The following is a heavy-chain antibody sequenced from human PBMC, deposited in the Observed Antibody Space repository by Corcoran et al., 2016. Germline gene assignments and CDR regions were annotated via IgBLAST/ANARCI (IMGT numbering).Heavy chain of an antibody. J-gene: IGHJ4*02. CDR3: ATPSSSSSSFDY. CDR1: GGSFSGYY. CDR2: INHSGST. Sequence: QVQLQQWGAGLLKPSESLSLTCAVYGGSFSGYYWSWIRQPPGKGLEWIGEINHSGSTNYNPSLKSRVTISVDTSKNQFSLKLSSVTAADTAVYYCATPSSSSSSFDYWGQGTLVTVSS. V-gene: IGHV4-34*01. D-gene: IGHD6-6*01.